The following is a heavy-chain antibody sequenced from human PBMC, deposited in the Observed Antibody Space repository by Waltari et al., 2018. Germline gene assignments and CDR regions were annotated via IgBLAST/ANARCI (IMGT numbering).Heavy chain of an antibody. J-gene: IGHJ4*02. V-gene: IGHV3-66*02. D-gene: IGHD3-22*01. CDR1: GFTVSTKY. Sequence: EVQLVESGGGVVQPGGSLRLSCAASGFTVSTKYMSWVRQATGKGLEWVSIMFSGGNTYYTDSVQGRFTISGDSPNNTLYLQMSRLRPEDTAMYYCAKRADSGRYFDLWGQGILVTVSS. CDR3: AKRADSGRYFDL. CDR2: MFSGGNT.